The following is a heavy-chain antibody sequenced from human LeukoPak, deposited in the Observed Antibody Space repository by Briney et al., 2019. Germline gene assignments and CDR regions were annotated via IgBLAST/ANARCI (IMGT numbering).Heavy chain of an antibody. D-gene: IGHD4-23*01. CDR1: GFTFSDYY. Sequence: GGSLRLSCAASGFTFSDYYMSWIRQAPGKGLEWVSYISSSGSTIYYADSVKGRFTISRDNAKNSLYLQMNSLRAEDTAVYHCARRFKATVVTPVNYWGQGTLVTVSS. J-gene: IGHJ4*02. V-gene: IGHV3-11*01. CDR2: ISSSGSTI. CDR3: ARRFKATVVTPVNY.